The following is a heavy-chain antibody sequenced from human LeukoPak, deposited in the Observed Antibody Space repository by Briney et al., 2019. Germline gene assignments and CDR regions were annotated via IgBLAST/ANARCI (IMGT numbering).Heavy chain of an antibody. CDR1: GGSISSSSYY. D-gene: IGHD3-3*01. V-gene: IGHV4-39*07. CDR3: ARGASRYYDFWSGYNRGFDY. CDR2: IYYSGST. J-gene: IGHJ4*02. Sequence: SETLSLTCTVSGGSISSSSYYWGWIRQPPGKGLEWIGSIYYSGSTYYNPSLKSRVTISVDTSKNQFSLKLSSVTAADTAVYYCARGASRYYDFWSGYNRGFDYWGQGTLVTVSS.